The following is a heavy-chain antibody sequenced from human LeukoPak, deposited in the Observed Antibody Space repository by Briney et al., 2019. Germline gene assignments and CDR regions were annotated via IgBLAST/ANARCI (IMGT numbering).Heavy chain of an antibody. CDR3: ARSMDTAMVTLRDKVYYYMDV. J-gene: IGHJ6*03. V-gene: IGHV4-59*01. D-gene: IGHD5-18*01. CDR1: GGSFSSYY. CDR2: IYYSGST. Sequence: SETLSLTCAVYGGSFSSYYWSWIRQPPGKGLEWIGYIYYSGSTNYNPSLKSRVTISVDTSKNQFSLKLSSVTAADTAVYYCARSMDTAMVTLRDKVYYYMDVWGKGTTVTISS.